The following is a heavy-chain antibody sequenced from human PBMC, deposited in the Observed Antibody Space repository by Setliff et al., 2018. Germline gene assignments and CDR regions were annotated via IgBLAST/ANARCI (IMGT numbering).Heavy chain of an antibody. CDR2: IYTSGNT. V-gene: IGHV4-61*09. CDR3: TGGGPALTISRVLVVSSFDP. J-gene: IGHJ5*02. D-gene: IGHD3-3*01. Sequence: SETLSLTCIVSGDSISSGYYYWTWIRQSAGKGLEWIGHIYTSGNTNYNPSLKSRVTISVDTSKNQFSLKLSSVTAADPTTYYCTGGGPALTISRVLVVSSFDPWGQGSRVTVSS. CDR1: GDSISSGYYY.